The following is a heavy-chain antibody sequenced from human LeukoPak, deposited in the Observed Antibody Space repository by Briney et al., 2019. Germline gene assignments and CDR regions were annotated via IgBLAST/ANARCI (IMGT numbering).Heavy chain of an antibody. CDR2: ISGSGGST. V-gene: IGHV3-23*01. Sequence: PGGSLRLSCAASGFTFSSYAMSWVRQAPGKGLEWFSAISGSGGSTYYAGSVKGRFTISRDNSKNTLYLQMNSLRAEDTAVYYCAGTIVVVPAATFDYWGQGTLVTVSS. CDR1: GFTFSSYA. D-gene: IGHD2-2*01. J-gene: IGHJ4*02. CDR3: AGTIVVVPAATFDY.